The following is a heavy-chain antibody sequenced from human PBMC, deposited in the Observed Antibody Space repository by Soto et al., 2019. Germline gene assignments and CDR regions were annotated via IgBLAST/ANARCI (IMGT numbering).Heavy chain of an antibody. CDR3: AKEMYPRTVLDSSSPWGYY. Sequence: QVQLVQSGGGGIQPGKSLRLSCAASGITFTTYGMHWVRQTPGKGLEWVAVVSYDGSHKYYADSVKGRFTISRDDSKNTLYLQRNSLRVEDTSVYYCAKEMYPRTVLDSSSPWGYYWGQGTLVTVSS. V-gene: IGHV3-30*18. CDR1: GITFTTYG. J-gene: IGHJ4*02. CDR2: VSYDGSHK. D-gene: IGHD6-6*01.